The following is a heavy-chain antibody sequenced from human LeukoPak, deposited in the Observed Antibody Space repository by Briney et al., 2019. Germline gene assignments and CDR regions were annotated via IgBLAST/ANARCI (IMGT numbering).Heavy chain of an antibody. D-gene: IGHD3-10*01. CDR3: ARANLYGSGSYYNRFRGYYFDY. CDR1: GGSISSSSYY. J-gene: IGHJ4*02. Sequence: KPSETLSLTCTVSGGSISSSSYYWGWIRQPPGKGLEWIGSIYYSGSTYYNPSLKSRVTISVDTSKNQFSLKLSSVTAADTAVYYCARANLYGSGSYYNRFRGYYFDYWGQGTLVTVSS. V-gene: IGHV4-39*01. CDR2: IYYSGST.